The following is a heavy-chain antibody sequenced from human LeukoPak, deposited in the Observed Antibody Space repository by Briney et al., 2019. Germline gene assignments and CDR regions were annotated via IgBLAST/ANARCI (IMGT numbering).Heavy chain of an antibody. J-gene: IGHJ4*02. D-gene: IGHD3-3*01. CDR3: ARVLAEGITIFGVVNQYFDY. Sequence: SETLSLTCTVSGGSISSSSYYWGWIRQPPGKGLEWIGSIYYSGSTYYNPSLKSRVTISVDTSKNQFSLKLSSVTAADTAVYYCARVLAEGITIFGVVNQYFDYWGQGTLVTVSS. CDR2: IYYSGST. V-gene: IGHV4-39*07. CDR1: GGSISSSSYY.